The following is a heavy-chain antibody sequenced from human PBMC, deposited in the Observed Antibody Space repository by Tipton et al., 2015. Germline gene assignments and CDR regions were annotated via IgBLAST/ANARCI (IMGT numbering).Heavy chain of an antibody. J-gene: IGHJ4*02. D-gene: IGHD3-9*01. CDR1: GITFTNAW. V-gene: IGHV3-33*08. CDR3: ARASPGILAGPDY. CDR2: IWFDGSDK. Sequence: QLVQSGGGLVKPGESLRLSCATSGITFTNAWMTWVRQAPGKGLEWVALIWFDGSDKYYADSVKGRFTISRDNSKNTVSLQMNSLRAEDTAVYYCARASPGILAGPDYWGRGTLVTVS.